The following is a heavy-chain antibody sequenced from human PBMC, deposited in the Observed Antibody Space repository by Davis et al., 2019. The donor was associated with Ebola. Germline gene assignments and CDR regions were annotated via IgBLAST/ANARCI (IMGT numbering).Heavy chain of an antibody. CDR3: ASSVYDILTGYYGY. J-gene: IGHJ4*02. D-gene: IGHD3-9*01. V-gene: IGHV3-7*03. Sequence: GESLKISCAASGFSFSSYWMRWVRQAPGKGLEWVASIKQDGSEKYYVDSVKGRFTISRDNAKNSLYLQMNSLRAEDTAVYYCASSVYDILTGYYGYWGQGTLVTVSS. CDR2: IKQDGSEK. CDR1: GFSFSSYW.